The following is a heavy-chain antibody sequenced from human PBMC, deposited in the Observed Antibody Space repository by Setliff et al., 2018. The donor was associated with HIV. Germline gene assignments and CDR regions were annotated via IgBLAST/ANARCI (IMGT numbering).Heavy chain of an antibody. V-gene: IGHV1-46*01. CDR3: ARDPAPSSSASYFQH. CDR1: GYTFTSYY. CDR2: INPSSGST. Sequence: GASVKVSCKASGYTFTSYYMHWVRQAPGQGLEWMGIINPSSGSTTYAQKFQARVTMTRDTSTSTVYMELSSLRSEDTAVYYCARDPAPSSSASYFQHWGQGTPVTVSS. J-gene: IGHJ1*01. D-gene: IGHD6-6*01.